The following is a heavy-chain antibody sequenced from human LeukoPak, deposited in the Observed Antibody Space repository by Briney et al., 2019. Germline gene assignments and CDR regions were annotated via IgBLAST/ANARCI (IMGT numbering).Heavy chain of an antibody. CDR2: ISWNGGSI. J-gene: IGHJ5*02. D-gene: IGHD1-26*01. CDR3: AKDGGSGSYTGYNWFDP. V-gene: IGHV3-9*01. Sequence: GGSLRLSCAVSGFSLVDYARRWVRQAPGKGLEWVSGISWNGGSIGYADSMKGPFNISRNNAKNSLYLQMNSVRAEDTALYCCAKDGGSGSYTGYNWFDPWGQGTLVTVSS. CDR1: GFSLVDYA.